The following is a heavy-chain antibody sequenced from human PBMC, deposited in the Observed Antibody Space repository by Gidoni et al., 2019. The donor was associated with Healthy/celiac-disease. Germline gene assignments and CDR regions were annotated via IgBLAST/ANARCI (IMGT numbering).Heavy chain of an antibody. Sequence: QVQLVESGGGVVQPGRSRRLSCAASGFNFSSHGMHWVRQAPGKGLEWVAVISYDGSNKYYADSVKGRFTISRDNSKNTLYLQMNSLRAEDTAVYYCAKVDFPYCSGGSCYFDYWGQGTLVTVSS. V-gene: IGHV3-30*18. CDR2: ISYDGSNK. D-gene: IGHD2-15*01. J-gene: IGHJ4*02. CDR1: GFNFSSHG. CDR3: AKVDFPYCSGGSCYFDY.